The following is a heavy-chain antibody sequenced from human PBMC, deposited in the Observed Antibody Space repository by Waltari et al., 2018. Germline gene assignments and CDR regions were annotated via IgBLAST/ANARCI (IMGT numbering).Heavy chain of an antibody. CDR2: INQEGSEK. Sequence: EVQLVESGGNLVQPGGSLRLSCGASGFTFSRYWMSWVRQAPGKGLEWVANINQEGSEKDYVDSVKGLFTIFRDNAKNSLYLQMNSLRAEDTAVYYCARAKPGYSSGRTPDYWGQGTLVTVSS. CDR3: ARAKPGYSSGRTPDY. V-gene: IGHV3-7*01. D-gene: IGHD6-19*01. CDR1: GFTFSRYW. J-gene: IGHJ4*02.